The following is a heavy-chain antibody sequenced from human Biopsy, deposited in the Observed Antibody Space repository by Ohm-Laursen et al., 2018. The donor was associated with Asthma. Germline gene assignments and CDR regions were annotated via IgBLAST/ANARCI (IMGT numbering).Heavy chain of an antibody. Sequence: ASVTVSCKISGHSLTDLSMHWVRQAPGQGLEWMGGHDHEEGGTVNARRFQGRVTMTEDTSTDTAYMELSSLSSDDTAVYYCASDFPKDYVRYNFQFWGQGTLVTVSS. V-gene: IGHV1-24*01. D-gene: IGHD4-17*01. CDR1: GHSLTDLS. CDR2: HDHEEGGT. CDR3: ASDFPKDYVRYNFQF. J-gene: IGHJ4*02.